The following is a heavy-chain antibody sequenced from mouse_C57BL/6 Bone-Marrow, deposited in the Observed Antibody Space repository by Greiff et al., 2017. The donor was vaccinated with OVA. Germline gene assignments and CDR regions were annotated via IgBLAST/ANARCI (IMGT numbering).Heavy chain of an antibody. V-gene: IGHV5-4*01. D-gene: IGHD1-1*01. Sequence: DVKLVESGGGLVKPGGSLKLSCAASGFTFSSYAMSWVRQTPEKRLEWVATISDGGSYTYYPDNVKGRFTISRDNAKNNLYLQMSHLKSEDTAMYYCARDRDYGSLYYFDYWGQGTTLTVSS. J-gene: IGHJ2*01. CDR1: GFTFSSYA. CDR3: ARDRDYGSLYYFDY. CDR2: ISDGGSYT.